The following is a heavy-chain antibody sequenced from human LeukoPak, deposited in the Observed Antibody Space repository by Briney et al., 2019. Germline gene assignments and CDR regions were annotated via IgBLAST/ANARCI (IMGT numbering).Heavy chain of an antibody. J-gene: IGHJ6*02. D-gene: IGHD3-10*01. Sequence: GGSLRLSCAASGFTFSSYGMHWVRQAPGKGLEWVAVISYDGSNKYYADSVKGRFTISRDDAKNSLYLQMNSLRVEDTAVYYCARGVKVRGVNYYGMDVWGQGTTVTVSS. CDR2: ISYDGSNK. CDR1: GFTFSSYG. V-gene: IGHV3-30*03. CDR3: ARGVKVRGVNYYGMDV.